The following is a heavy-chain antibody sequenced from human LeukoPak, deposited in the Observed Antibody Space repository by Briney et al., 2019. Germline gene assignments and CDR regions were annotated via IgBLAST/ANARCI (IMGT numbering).Heavy chain of an antibody. CDR2: IYHSGST. J-gene: IGHJ3*02. V-gene: IGHV4-30-2*01. CDR3: ARVVATATGHAFDI. D-gene: IGHD5-12*01. Sequence: SHTLSLTCAVSGGSISSGGYSWSWIRQPPGKGLEWIGYIYHSGSTYYNPSLKSRVTISVDRSKNQFSLKLSSVTAADTAVYYCARVVATATGHAFDIWGQGTMVTVSS. CDR1: GGSISSGGYS.